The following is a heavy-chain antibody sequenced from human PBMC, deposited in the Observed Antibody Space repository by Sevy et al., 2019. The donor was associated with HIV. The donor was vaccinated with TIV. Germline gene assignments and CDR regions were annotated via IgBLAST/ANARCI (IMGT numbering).Heavy chain of an antibody. CDR3: ARLYSSSSGRGLDN. J-gene: IGHJ4*02. CDR2: IKEDGSGR. V-gene: IGHV3-7*01. CDR1: GFTFGSYW. D-gene: IGHD6-6*01. Sequence: GGSLRLSCAASGFTFGSYWMTWVRQAPGKGLEWVANIKEDGSGRYYVDSVRGRLTVSRDNAKKTLYLKMNNLRGEDTALYSCARLYSSSSGRGLDNWGQGALVTVSS.